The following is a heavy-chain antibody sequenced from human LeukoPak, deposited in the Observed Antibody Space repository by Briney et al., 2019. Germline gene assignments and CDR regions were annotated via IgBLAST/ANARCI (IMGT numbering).Heavy chain of an antibody. D-gene: IGHD3-10*01. CDR3: ARSITMVRGSYYYYYGMDV. J-gene: IGHJ6*02. V-gene: IGHV1-8*01. Sequence: ASVKVSCKASGYTFTSYDINWVRQATGQGLEWMGWMNPNSGNTGHAQKFQGRVTMTRNTSISTAYMELSSLRSEDTAVYYCARSITMVRGSYYYYYGMDVWGQGTTVTVSS. CDR1: GYTFTSYD. CDR2: MNPNSGNT.